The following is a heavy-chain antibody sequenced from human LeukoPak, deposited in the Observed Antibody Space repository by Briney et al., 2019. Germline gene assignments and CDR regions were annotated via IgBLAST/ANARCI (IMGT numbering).Heavy chain of an antibody. Sequence: SETLSLTCSVSGYSISSSYYWSWIRQPAGKGLEWIGRIYTSGSTNYNPSLKSRVTMSVDTSKNQFSLKLSSVTAADTAVYYCARERGMGVSDYWGQGTLVTVSS. CDR1: GYSISSSYY. V-gene: IGHV4-4*07. J-gene: IGHJ4*02. D-gene: IGHD1-26*01. CDR3: ARERGMGVSDY. CDR2: IYTSGST.